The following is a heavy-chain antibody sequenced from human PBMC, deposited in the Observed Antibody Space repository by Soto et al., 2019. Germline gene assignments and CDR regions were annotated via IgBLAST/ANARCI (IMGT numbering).Heavy chain of an antibody. CDR3: ARDWAAAGAFDY. Sequence: GASVKVSCKASGYTFTSYDINWVRQATGQGLEWMGWMNPNSGNTGYAQKFQGRVTMTRNTSISTAYMELSSLRSDDTAVYYCARDWAAAGAFDYWGQGTLVTVSS. CDR2: MNPNSGNT. D-gene: IGHD6-13*01. V-gene: IGHV1-8*01. CDR1: GYTFTSYD. J-gene: IGHJ4*02.